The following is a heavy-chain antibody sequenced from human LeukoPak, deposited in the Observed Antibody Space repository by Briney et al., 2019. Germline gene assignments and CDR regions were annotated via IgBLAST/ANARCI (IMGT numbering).Heavy chain of an antibody. V-gene: IGHV6-1*01. CDR2: TYYRSKWYH. Sequence: SQTLSLTCAISGYSVSSNSAAWNWMRQSPSRGLEWLGRTYYRSKWYHDYAVSVQSRITISPHSSMNQFSLQLNSVTPEDTAVYYCARDFSRSFDYWGQGTLVTVSS. D-gene: IGHD3-3*02. J-gene: IGHJ4*02. CDR1: GYSVSSNSAA. CDR3: ARDFSRSFDY.